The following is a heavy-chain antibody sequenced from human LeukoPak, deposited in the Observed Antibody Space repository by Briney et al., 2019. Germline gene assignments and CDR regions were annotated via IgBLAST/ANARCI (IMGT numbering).Heavy chain of an antibody. CDR1: GGSISSSSYY. D-gene: IGHD1-7*01. V-gene: IGHV4-39*01. Sequence: KSSETLSLTCTVSGGSISSSSYYWGWIRQPPGKGLEWIGSIFYSGSAYYSPSLKSRVTISVDTSKNQFSLKLSSVTAADTAVYYCARHVGTQSSRVFDYWGQGTLVTVSS. CDR2: IFYSGSA. J-gene: IGHJ4*02. CDR3: ARHVGTQSSRVFDY.